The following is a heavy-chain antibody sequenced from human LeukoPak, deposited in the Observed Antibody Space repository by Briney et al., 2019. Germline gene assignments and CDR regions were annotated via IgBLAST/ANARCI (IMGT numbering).Heavy chain of an antibody. CDR3: ARDSATLYSSGYHYYGMDV. Sequence: GGSLRLSCAASGFAVTTNYMSWVRQSPGKGLEWVSVIYTDARTFYADSVKGRFTVSRHDSKNTLFLQMNSLRAEDTAVYYCARDSATLYSSGYHYYGMDVWGQGTTVSVSS. CDR1: GFAVTTNY. CDR2: IYTDART. D-gene: IGHD6-19*01. J-gene: IGHJ6*02. V-gene: IGHV3-53*01.